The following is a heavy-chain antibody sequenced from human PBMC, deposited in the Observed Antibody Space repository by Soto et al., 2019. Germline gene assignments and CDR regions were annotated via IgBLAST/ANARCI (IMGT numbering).Heavy chain of an antibody. J-gene: IGHJ4*02. D-gene: IGHD2-2*01. CDR2: ISSNGGST. V-gene: IGHV3-64*01. Sequence: GGSLRLSCAASGFTFSSYAMHWVRQAPGKGLEYVSAISSNGGSTYYANSVKGRFTISRDNSKNTLYLQMGGLRAEDMAVYYCAREGYCSSTSCYSFDYWGQGTLVTVSS. CDR1: GFTFSSYA. CDR3: AREGYCSSTSCYSFDY.